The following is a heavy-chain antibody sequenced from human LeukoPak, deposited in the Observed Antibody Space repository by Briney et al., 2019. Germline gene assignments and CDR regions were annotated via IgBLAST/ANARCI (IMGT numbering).Heavy chain of an antibody. CDR2: ISGSGGST. V-gene: IGHV3-23*01. D-gene: IGHD6-19*01. J-gene: IGHJ4*02. CDR3: AKEADLSYGSGWSTGPFDY. CDR1: GFTFSSYA. Sequence: GGSLRLSCAASGFTFSSYAMSWVRQAPGKGLEWVSAISGSGGSTYYADSVKGRFTISRDNSKNTLYLQMNSLRAEDTAVYYCAKEADLSYGSGWSTGPFDYWGQGTLVTVSS.